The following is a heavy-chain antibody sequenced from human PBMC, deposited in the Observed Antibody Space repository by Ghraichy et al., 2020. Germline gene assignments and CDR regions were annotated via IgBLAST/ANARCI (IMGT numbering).Heavy chain of an antibody. V-gene: IGHV3-23*01. J-gene: IGHJ5*02. CDR3: AKAGVVVTAFLISIRPWFDP. CDR2: ISGSGGST. CDR1: GFTFSSYA. D-gene: IGHD2-21*02. Sequence: GGSLRLSCAASGFTFSSYAMSWVRQAPGKGLEWVSAISGSGGSTYYADSVKGRFTISRDNSKNTLYLQMNSLRAEDTAVYYCAKAGVVVTAFLISIRPWFDPWGQGTLVTVSS.